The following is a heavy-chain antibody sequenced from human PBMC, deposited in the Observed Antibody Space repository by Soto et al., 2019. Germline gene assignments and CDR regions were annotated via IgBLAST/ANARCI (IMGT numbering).Heavy chain of an antibody. CDR2: FDPEDGET. V-gene: IGHV1-24*01. CDR3: SAARCGSGYYRNWFDP. CDR1: GYTLTELC. J-gene: IGHJ5*02. Sequence: ASVKVSCKVSGYTLTELCMHWVRQAPGKGLEWMGGFDPEDGETIYAQKFQGRVTMTEDTSTDTAYMELSSLRSEDTAVYYCSAARCGSGYYRNWFDPWGQGTLVTVSS. D-gene: IGHD3-3*01.